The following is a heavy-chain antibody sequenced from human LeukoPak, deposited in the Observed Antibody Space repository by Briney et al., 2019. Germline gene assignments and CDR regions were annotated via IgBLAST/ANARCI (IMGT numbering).Heavy chain of an antibody. J-gene: IGHJ5*02. Sequence: SETLSLTCTVSGGSISSYYWSWIRQPPGKGLEWIGYVYYSGSTNYNPSLKSRVTISVDTSKNQFSLKLSSVTAADTAVYYCARSTQVLGWFDPWGQGTLVTVSS. V-gene: IGHV4-59*01. CDR3: ARSTQVLGWFDP. CDR1: GGSISSYY. CDR2: VYYSGST.